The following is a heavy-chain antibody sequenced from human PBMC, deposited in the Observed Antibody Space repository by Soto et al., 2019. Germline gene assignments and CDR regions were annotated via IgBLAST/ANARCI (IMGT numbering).Heavy chain of an antibody. J-gene: IGHJ4*02. Sequence: EVQLLESGGGLVQPGGSLRLSCAASGFTFSNYAMSWVRQAPGKGLEWVSGINYSGGSTYYADSLKGRFIISRDNSKSALYLEMNRLRAGDTAIYYCAKKYHYGSGTYLYYFDYWGQGTLVTVSS. CDR2: INYSGGST. CDR3: AKKYHYGSGTYLYYFDY. CDR1: GFTFSNYA. D-gene: IGHD3-10*01. V-gene: IGHV3-23*01.